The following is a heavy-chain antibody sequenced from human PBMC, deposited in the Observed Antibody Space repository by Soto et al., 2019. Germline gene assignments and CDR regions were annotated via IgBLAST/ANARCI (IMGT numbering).Heavy chain of an antibody. CDR2: LNSDGSTT. CDR1: GFTFANHW. CDR3: ATPEVEN. Sequence: GGSLRLSCAVSGFTFANHWMHWVRQAPGKGLEWVSRLNSDGSTTDYADSVKGRFTVSRDNAKNTLYLQMNSLRAEDTAVYYSATPEVENWDPGTLVTVSS. V-gene: IGHV3-74*01. J-gene: IGHJ4*02.